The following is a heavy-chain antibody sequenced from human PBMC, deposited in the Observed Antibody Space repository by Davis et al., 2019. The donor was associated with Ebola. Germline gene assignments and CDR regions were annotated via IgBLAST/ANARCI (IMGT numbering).Heavy chain of an antibody. J-gene: IGHJ4*02. Sequence: PGGSLRLSCAASGFTFNNFAMSWVRQAPGKGLEWVSSISGSGGSTYYGDSVKGRFTISRDNSKNTLFLQMNSLRAEDTAVYYCATPYTVTYWGQGTLVTVSS. V-gene: IGHV3-23*01. CDR1: GFTFNNFA. D-gene: IGHD3-16*01. CDR3: ATPYTVTY. CDR2: ISGSGGST.